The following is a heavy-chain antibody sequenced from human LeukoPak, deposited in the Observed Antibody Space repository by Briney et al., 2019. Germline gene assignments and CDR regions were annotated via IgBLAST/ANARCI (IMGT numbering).Heavy chain of an antibody. CDR3: ARGGSELFDY. CDR2: ISSSSSYI. CDR1: GFTFSSYS. D-gene: IGHD3-10*01. V-gene: IGHV3-21*01. Sequence: SGGSLRLSCAASGFTFSSYSMNWVRQAPGKGLEWVSSISSSSSYIYYADSVKGRFTISRDNAKNSLYLQMNSLRAEDTAVYYCARGGSELFDYWGQGTLVTVSS. J-gene: IGHJ4*02.